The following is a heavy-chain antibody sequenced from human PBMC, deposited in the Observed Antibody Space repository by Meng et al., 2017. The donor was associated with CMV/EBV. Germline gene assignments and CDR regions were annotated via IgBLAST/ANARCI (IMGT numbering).Heavy chain of an antibody. CDR3: ARDWGDASRPNLYKGLDV. V-gene: IGHV3-48*03. J-gene: IGHJ6*02. CDR2: IGSSGTTI. Sequence: GASLKISCAASGFNFSTYEMNWVRQAPGKGLGWVSYIGSSGTTIYYAGSVKGRFTTSSDNAKRSMYLQMNNLKDEDTAVYYCARDWGDASRPNLYKGLDVWGQGTTVTVSS. CDR1: GFNFSTYE. D-gene: IGHD3-16*01.